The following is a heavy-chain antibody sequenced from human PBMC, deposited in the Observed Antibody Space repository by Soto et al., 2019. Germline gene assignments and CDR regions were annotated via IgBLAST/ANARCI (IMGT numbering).Heavy chain of an antibody. J-gene: IGHJ4*02. V-gene: IGHV1-18*01. CDR1: GYTFTSYG. CDR2: ISAYNGNT. D-gene: IGHD2-2*01. Sequence: ASVKVSCKASGYTFTSYGISRLRQAPGQGLEWMGWISAYNGNTNYAQKLQGRVTMTTDTSTSTAYMELSSLRSEDTAVYYCASSSAMGDSNAGPYYWGQGTLVTVSS. CDR3: ASSSAMGDSNAGPYY.